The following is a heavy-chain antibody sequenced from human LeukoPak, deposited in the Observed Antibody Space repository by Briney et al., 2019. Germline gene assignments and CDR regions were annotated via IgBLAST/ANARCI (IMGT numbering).Heavy chain of an antibody. Sequence: GGSLRLSCAASGFTFSSYWMSWVRQAPGKGLGWVANIKQDGTEKYYVDSLKGRFTISRDNAKNSLFLQMNSLRAEDTAVYYCAKLIVSGYPLGIDYWGQGTLVTVSS. D-gene: IGHD3-22*01. CDR2: IKQDGTEK. CDR3: AKLIVSGYPLGIDY. J-gene: IGHJ4*02. V-gene: IGHV3-7*01. CDR1: GFTFSSYW.